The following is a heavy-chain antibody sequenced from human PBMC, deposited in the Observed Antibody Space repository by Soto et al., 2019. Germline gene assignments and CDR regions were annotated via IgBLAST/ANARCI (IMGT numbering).Heavy chain of an antibody. J-gene: IGHJ5*02. CDR3: ARPHGGSSGWDNWFDP. D-gene: IGHD6-25*01. CDR2: ISYNGNT. V-gene: IGHV4-39*07. CDR1: CGSISTSNYY. Sequence: SETLSLTCTVSCGSISTSNYYWGWIRQPPGEGLEWIGSISYNGNTYYNPSLKSRVTISVDTSKNQFSLKLSSVTAADTAVYYCARPHGGSSGWDNWFDPWGQGTLVTVSS.